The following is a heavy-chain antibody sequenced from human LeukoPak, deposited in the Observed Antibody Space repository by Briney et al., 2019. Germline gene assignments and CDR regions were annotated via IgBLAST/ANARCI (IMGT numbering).Heavy chain of an antibody. V-gene: IGHV4-59*01. Sequence: PSETLSLTCTVSGGSISSYYWSWIRQPPGKGLEWIGYIYYSGSTNYNPSLKSRVTISVDTSKNQFSLNLSSVTAADTAVYYCARVGRGTTGHGFDIWGQGTLVTASS. CDR2: IYYSGST. D-gene: IGHD1-1*01. CDR3: ARVGRGTTGHGFDI. J-gene: IGHJ3*02. CDR1: GGSISSYY.